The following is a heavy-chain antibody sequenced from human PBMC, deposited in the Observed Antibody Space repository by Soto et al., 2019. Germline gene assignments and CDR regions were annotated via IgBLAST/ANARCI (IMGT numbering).Heavy chain of an antibody. V-gene: IGHV1-69*13. CDR3: ARDLEFRDGNISHLDY. Sequence: SVKVSCKASGGTFRNHVFNWVRQAPGQGLEWMGGIIPIIGTPNYAQKFQGRVTITADASTNTVYLDVSSLRSQDTAVYYCARDLEFRDGNISHLDYWGQGTRVTVSS. J-gene: IGHJ4*02. D-gene: IGHD3-10*01. CDR2: IIPIIGTP. CDR1: GGTFRNHV.